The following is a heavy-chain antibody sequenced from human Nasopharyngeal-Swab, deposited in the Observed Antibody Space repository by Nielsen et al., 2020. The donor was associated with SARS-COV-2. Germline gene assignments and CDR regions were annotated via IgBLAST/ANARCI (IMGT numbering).Heavy chain of an antibody. D-gene: IGHD6-6*01. CDR1: GFTFSSYG. J-gene: IGHJ4*02. CDR3: AKLASSSAFDH. CDR2: IWYDGSNK. Sequence: GESLKISCAASGFTFSSYGMHWVRQAPGKGLEWVAVIWYDGSNKYYADSVKGRFTISRDNSKNTLYLQMNSLRAEDTAVYYCAKLASSSAFDHWGQGTLVTVSS. V-gene: IGHV3-33*06.